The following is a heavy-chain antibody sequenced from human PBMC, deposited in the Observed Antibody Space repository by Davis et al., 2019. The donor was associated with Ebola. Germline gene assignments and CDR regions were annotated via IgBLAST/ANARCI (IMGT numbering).Heavy chain of an antibody. J-gene: IGHJ6*02. CDR1: GFTFSDYA. CDR3: ARVRFTEGIDV. V-gene: IGHV3-23*01. Sequence: GESLKISCAASGFTFSDYAMTWVRQAPGKGLEWVSAISGVGGSTYYADSVKGRFSISRDNSKNTLYLQMNSLRAEDTAIYYCARVRFTEGIDVWGQGTTVTVSS. D-gene: IGHD3-3*01. CDR2: ISGVGGST.